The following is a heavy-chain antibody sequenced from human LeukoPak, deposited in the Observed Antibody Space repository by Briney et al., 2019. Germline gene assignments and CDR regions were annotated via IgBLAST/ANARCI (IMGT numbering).Heavy chain of an antibody. CDR3: AKDQGRTTASRDAFDI. CDR1: GFTFSSYS. Sequence: PGGSLRLSCAASGFTFSSYSMNWVRQAPGKGLEWVAVISYDGSNKYYADSVKGRFTISRDNSKNTLYLQMNSLRAEDTAVYYCAKDQGRTTASRDAFDIWGQGTMVTVSS. J-gene: IGHJ3*02. CDR2: ISYDGSNK. V-gene: IGHV3-30*18. D-gene: IGHD4-17*01.